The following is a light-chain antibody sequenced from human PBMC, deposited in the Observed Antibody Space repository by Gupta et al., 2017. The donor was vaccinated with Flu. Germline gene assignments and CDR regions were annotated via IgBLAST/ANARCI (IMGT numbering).Light chain of an antibody. CDR3: SSYTTNNSVL. Sequence: QSALTQPASVSGSPGQSITISCTGASSDVGRYNFVSWFQQHPGKAPKVIIYEVSNRPSGVSNRFSGSKSANTASLTISGLQAEDEAVYYCSSYTTNNSVLFGGGTKLTVL. CDR2: EVS. J-gene: IGLJ2*01. V-gene: IGLV2-14*01. CDR1: SSDVGRYNF.